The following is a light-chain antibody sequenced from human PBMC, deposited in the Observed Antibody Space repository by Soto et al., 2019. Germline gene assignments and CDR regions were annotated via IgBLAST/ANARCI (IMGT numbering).Light chain of an antibody. CDR2: DAS. J-gene: IGKJ4*01. CDR1: QGISNH. Sequence: DIPMTQSPSSLSASVGDRVTITCRASQGISNHLAWFQQKPGKAPKALIYDASTLHSGVPSKFSGSGSGTGFTLTISSLQPEDGGNYYCQQYHTYPLTFAGGTKVEI. V-gene: IGKV1-16*02. CDR3: QQYHTYPLT.